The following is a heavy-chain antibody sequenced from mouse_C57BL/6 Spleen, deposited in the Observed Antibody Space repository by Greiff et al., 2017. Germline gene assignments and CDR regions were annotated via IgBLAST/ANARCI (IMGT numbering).Heavy chain of an antibody. CDR1: GYSFTGYY. CDR3: ARVLYGSSPAWFAY. Sequence: VQLQQSGPELVKPGASVKISCKASGYSFTGYYMNWVKQSPEKSLEWIGEINPSTGGTTYNQKFKAKATLTVDKSSSTAYMQLKSLTSEDSAVYYCARVLYGSSPAWFAYWGQGTLVTVSA. J-gene: IGHJ3*01. CDR2: INPSTGGT. V-gene: IGHV1-42*01. D-gene: IGHD1-1*01.